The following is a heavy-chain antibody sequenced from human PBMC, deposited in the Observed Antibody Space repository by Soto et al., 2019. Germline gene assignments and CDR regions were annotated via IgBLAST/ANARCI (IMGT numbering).Heavy chain of an antibody. Sequence: SQTLSLTCAISGDSVSSSTAAWNWIRSSPSRGLEWLGRTYYRSRWRHDYAVSLKSRITVNPDTSNNQFSLQLNSVTPDDTAVYYCASGVARSGFDFWGQGTLVTVSS. CDR1: GDSVSSSTAA. J-gene: IGHJ4*02. CDR3: ASGVARSGFDF. D-gene: IGHD6-19*01. V-gene: IGHV6-1*01. CDR2: TYYRSRWRH.